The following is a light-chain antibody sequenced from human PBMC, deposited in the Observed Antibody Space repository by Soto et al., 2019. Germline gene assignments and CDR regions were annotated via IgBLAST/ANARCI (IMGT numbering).Light chain of an antibody. J-gene: IGKJ3*01. CDR3: QHLNSYPRT. CDR1: QGISSF. V-gene: IGKV1-9*01. Sequence: DIQLTQSPAFLSASVGDRVTITCRASQGISSFLAWYQQKPGKAPKLLIYAASTLQSGVPSRFSGSGSGTEFNLTISSLQPEDFATYYCQHLNSYPRTFGPGTKVDIK. CDR2: AAS.